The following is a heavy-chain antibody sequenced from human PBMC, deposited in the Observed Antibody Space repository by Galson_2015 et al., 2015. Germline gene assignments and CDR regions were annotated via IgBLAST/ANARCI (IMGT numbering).Heavy chain of an antibody. CDR3: AKGVGSAFYYPTDY. CDR1: GFTFSSYA. D-gene: IGHD3-22*01. V-gene: IGHV3-23*01. CDR2: ITASGGSP. Sequence: SLRLSCAVSGFTFSSYAMSWVRQAPGKGLEWVSLITASGGSPYYADSVKRRFTISRDNSKNTLYLQMSSLRSEDTAMYFCAKGVGSAFYYPTDYWGQGTLVTVSS. J-gene: IGHJ4*02.